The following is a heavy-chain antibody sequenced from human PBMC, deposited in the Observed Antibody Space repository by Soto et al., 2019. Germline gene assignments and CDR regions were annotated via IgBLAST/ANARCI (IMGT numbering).Heavy chain of an antibody. D-gene: IGHD3-10*01. CDR2: INHSGST. J-gene: IGHJ6*02. CDR3: ARHVITCPYNYYCSGLDF. CDR1: GESSSGYY. V-gene: IGHV4-34*01. Sequence: SETLSLTCAVYGESSSGYYWSWILQPPWKGLEWIGEINHSGSTNYNPSLKSRVTISVDTSKNQFSLKLSSVTAADTAVYYCARHVITCPYNYYCSGLDFWGQGTAVTGSS.